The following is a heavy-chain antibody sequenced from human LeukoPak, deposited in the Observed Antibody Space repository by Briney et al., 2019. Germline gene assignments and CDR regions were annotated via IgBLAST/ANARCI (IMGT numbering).Heavy chain of an antibody. CDR3: ARGPTTVVTIGDY. Sequence: ASVKVSCKASGYTFTSYDINWVRQATGQGLEWMGWINPNSGNTGYAQKFQGRATITRNTSISTAYMELSSLRSEDTAVYYCARGPTTVVTIGDYWGQGTLVTVSS. CDR2: INPNSGNT. D-gene: IGHD4-23*01. J-gene: IGHJ4*02. V-gene: IGHV1-8*03. CDR1: GYTFTSYD.